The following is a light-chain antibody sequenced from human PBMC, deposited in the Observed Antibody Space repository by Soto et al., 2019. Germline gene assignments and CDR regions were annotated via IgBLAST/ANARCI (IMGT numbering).Light chain of an antibody. V-gene: IGKV1-5*01. CDR2: DAS. Sequence: DIPMTQSPSTLSASVGDTVTITCRSSQSISTWLATYQHKPGRAPQLLIYDASSLESDVPSRFSGSRSGTQFTLTISSLQPDDFAPYFCQQYNTFSLGQGTKVEIK. CDR3: QQYNTFS. J-gene: IGKJ1*01. CDR1: QSISTW.